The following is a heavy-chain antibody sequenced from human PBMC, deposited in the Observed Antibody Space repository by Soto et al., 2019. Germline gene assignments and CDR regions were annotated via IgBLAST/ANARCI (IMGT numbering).Heavy chain of an antibody. Sequence: GSLRLSCAASGFTVSSNYLSWVRQAPGKGLEWVSVIFSADNTHYADSVKGRFTISRDNSKNTVFLQMNSLRAEDTAVYYCAITGAGYYIVWGQGTPVTVSS. D-gene: IGHD3-3*01. J-gene: IGHJ4*02. CDR3: AITGAGYYIV. CDR1: GFTVSSNY. V-gene: IGHV3-53*01. CDR2: IFSADNT.